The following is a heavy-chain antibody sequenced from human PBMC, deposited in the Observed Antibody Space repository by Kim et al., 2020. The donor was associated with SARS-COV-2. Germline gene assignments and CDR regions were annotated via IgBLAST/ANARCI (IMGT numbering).Heavy chain of an antibody. Sequence: SETLSLTCTVSGISVNSPTVYWAWIRQPPGKGLEWIGSISYTTSTYYNPSLKSRVAISIDMSKNHFSLTLGSVTAADTPIYYCASGWRGDYGGDHWGQGTLVTVSS. CDR3: ASGWRGDYGGDH. V-gene: IGHV4-39*02. J-gene: IGHJ4*02. D-gene: IGHD3-3*01. CDR1: GISVNSPTVY. CDR2: ISYTTST.